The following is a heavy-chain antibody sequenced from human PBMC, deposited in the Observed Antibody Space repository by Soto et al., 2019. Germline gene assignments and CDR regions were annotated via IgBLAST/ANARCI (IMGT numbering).Heavy chain of an antibody. CDR2: IWYDGSNK. V-gene: IGHV3-33*01. CDR3: ARANHRKIAAAGTPIVDY. Sequence: GGSLRLSCAASGFTFSSYGMHWVRQAPGKGLEWVAVIWYDGSNKYYADSVKGRFTISRDNSKNTLYLQMNSLRAEDTAVYYCARANHRKIAAAGTPIVDYWGQGTLVTVSS. D-gene: IGHD6-13*01. J-gene: IGHJ4*02. CDR1: GFTFSSYG.